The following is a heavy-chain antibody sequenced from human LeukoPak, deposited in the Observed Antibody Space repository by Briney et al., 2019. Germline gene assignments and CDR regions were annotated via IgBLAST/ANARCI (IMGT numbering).Heavy chain of an antibody. CDR3: ARGRGYSSGFGYYYYYMDV. V-gene: IGHV4-61*09. CDR1: GGSISSGSYY. Sequence: SETLSLTCTVSGGSISSGSYYWSWIRQPAGQGLEWIGHVYISGSTNNNPSLKSRVTISVDTSKNQFSLKLSSVTAADTAVYYCARGRGYSSGFGYYYYYMDVWGKGTTVTISS. CDR2: VYISGST. J-gene: IGHJ6*03. D-gene: IGHD6-19*01.